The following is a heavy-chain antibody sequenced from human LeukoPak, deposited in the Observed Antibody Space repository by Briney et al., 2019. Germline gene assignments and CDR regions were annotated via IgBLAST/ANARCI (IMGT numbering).Heavy chain of an antibody. CDR1: GGLITTSIHY. CDR3: ARQPTVKRGAVASNFDY. D-gene: IGHD6-19*01. CDR2: IYYNGIT. V-gene: IGHV4-39*01. J-gene: IGHJ4*02. Sequence: SETLSLTCRVSGGLITTSIHYWAWIRQPPGKGLEWMASIYYNGITYYNASLESRVTMSVDTSTNQFSLRLRSVSAAATSVYYCARQPTVKRGAVASNFDYWGRGTLATVSS.